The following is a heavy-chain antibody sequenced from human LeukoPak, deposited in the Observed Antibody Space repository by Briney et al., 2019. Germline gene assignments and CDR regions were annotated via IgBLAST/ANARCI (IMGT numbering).Heavy chain of an antibody. CDR3: TPISASVVGESFDY. CDR1: GFTFNNAW. V-gene: IGHV3-15*01. D-gene: IGHD2-15*01. J-gene: IGHJ4*02. Sequence: GGSLRLSCAASGFTFNNAWMSWVRQAPGKGLEWVGRIKSKADGETTDYASPVKGRFTISRDDSKNTVDLQMNSLKTEDTGVYYCTPISASVVGESFDYWGQGTQVTVSS. CDR2: IKSKADGETT.